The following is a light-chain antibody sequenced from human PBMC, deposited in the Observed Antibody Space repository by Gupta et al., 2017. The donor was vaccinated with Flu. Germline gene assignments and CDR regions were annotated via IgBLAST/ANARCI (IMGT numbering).Light chain of an antibody. Sequence: QSPLTHPASASGPPGQSITISCTGTSSDVGGNNYVSCYHQHPAKAPTLMSVDVSNRPSGVANRFSCATSGDTAAPTTSGLQAEEEADYYCCSYTGSSTLPYVFGTGTKVTVL. CDR3: CSYTGSSTLPYV. J-gene: IGLJ1*01. V-gene: IGLV2-14*01. CDR1: SSDVGGNNY. CDR2: DVS.